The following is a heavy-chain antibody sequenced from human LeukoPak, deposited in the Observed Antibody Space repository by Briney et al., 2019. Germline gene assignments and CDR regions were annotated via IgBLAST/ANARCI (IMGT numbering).Heavy chain of an antibody. Sequence: GGPLELSCEPPGATSSSYAIHGARKPPGKGLEWLAVKSYDGSNKYYADSVKGRFTISRDNSKNTLYLQMNSLRAEDTAVYYCARPTWHREWYYYGMDVWGQGTTVTVSS. CDR1: GATSSSYA. D-gene: IGHD3-3*01. J-gene: IGHJ6*02. V-gene: IGHV3-30*04. CDR2: KSYDGSNK. CDR3: ARPTWHREWYYYGMDV.